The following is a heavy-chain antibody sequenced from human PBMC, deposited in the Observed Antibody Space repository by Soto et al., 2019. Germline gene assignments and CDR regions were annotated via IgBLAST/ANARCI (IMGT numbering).Heavy chain of an antibody. V-gene: IGHV3-64*01. CDR2: ISSNGGST. Sequence: GSLRLSCAASGFTFSSYAMHWVRQAPGKGLEYVSAISSNGGSTYYANSVKGRFTISRDNSKNTLYLQMGSLRAEDMAVYYCARVHDILTGYYDYWGQGTLVTVSS. J-gene: IGHJ4*02. D-gene: IGHD3-9*01. CDR3: ARVHDILTGYYDY. CDR1: GFTFSSYA.